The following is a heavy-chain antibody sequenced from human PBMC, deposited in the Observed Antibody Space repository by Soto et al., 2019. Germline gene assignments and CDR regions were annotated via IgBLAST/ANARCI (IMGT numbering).Heavy chain of an antibody. CDR3: ARGGKGSSWLFDY. CDR1: GFTFSSYG. D-gene: IGHD6-13*01. J-gene: IGHJ4*02. CDR2: IWYDGSNK. Sequence: GGSLRLSCAASGFTFSSYGMHWVRQAPGKGLEWVAVIWYDGSNKYYADSVKGRFTISRDNSKNTLYLQMNSLRAEDTAVYYCARGGKGSSWLFDYGGKGPLVTSSP. V-gene: IGHV3-33*01.